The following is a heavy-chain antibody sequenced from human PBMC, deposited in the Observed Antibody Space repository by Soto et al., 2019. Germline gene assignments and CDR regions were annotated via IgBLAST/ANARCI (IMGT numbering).Heavy chain of an antibody. CDR3: ARDGGDCGYRLAYYYYIGMDV. D-gene: IGHD2-21*02. Sequence: QVQLVQSGAEEKKPGASVKVSCKASGYAFSSYAMHWVRQAPGQRLEWMGWINIGSGNTEYSQNFQDRITITRDTSARTVYMELSGLRYEDTAVYYCARDGGDCGYRLAYYYYIGMDVWGQGTTVTVSS. CDR1: GYAFSSYA. J-gene: IGHJ6*02. V-gene: IGHV1-3*05. CDR2: INIGSGNT.